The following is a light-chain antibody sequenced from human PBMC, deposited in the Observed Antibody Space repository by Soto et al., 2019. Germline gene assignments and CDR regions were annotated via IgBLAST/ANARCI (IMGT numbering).Light chain of an antibody. J-gene: IGLJ3*02. CDR2: GDN. Sequence: QSVLTQPPSVSGAPGQRVTISCTGSSSNIGAGYDVHWYQQLPGTAPKLLIYGDNNRPSGVPDRFSSSKSGTSASLAITGLQAEDEADYYCQSYDSRLSAWVFGGGTKLTVL. CDR3: QSYDSRLSAWV. V-gene: IGLV1-40*01. CDR1: SSNIGAGYD.